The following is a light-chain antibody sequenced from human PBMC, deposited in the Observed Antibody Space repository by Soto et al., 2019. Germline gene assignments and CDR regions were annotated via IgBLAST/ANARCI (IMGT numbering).Light chain of an antibody. CDR2: SNN. J-gene: IGLJ2*01. V-gene: IGLV1-44*01. Sequence: QSVLTQPPSASGTPGQRVTISCSGGNSNIGTNTVNWYQQLPGTAPKLLIHSNNQRPSGVPDRFSGSKSGTSASLAISGLQSEDEADYYCATWDGSLPAEVFGGGTKVTVL. CDR1: NSNIGTNT. CDR3: ATWDGSLPAEV.